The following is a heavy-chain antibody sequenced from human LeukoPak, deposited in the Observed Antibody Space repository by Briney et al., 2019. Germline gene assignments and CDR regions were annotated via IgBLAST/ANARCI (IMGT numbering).Heavy chain of an antibody. Sequence: GGSLRLSCAASGFTFSSYGMHWVRQAPGKGLEWVALIWYDGSNKYYTDSVKGRLTISRDNSKNTLYLQMNSPRAEDTAVYYCAREGPRGNSQFDYWGQGTLVTVSS. CDR3: AREGPRGNSQFDY. CDR2: IWYDGSNK. D-gene: IGHD2/OR15-2a*01. CDR1: GFTFSSYG. V-gene: IGHV3-33*01. J-gene: IGHJ4*02.